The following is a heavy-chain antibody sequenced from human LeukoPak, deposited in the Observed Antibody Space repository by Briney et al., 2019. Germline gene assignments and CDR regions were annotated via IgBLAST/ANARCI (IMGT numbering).Heavy chain of an antibody. Sequence: SETLSLTCTVSGGSISSGGYYWSWIRQPPGKGLEWIGEINHSGSTNYNPSHKSRVTISVDTSKNQFSLKLSSVTAADTAVYYCARGHSDSSGFGGYWGQGTLVTVSS. CDR1: GGSISSGGYY. CDR2: INHSGST. V-gene: IGHV4-39*07. D-gene: IGHD3-22*01. CDR3: ARGHSDSSGFGGY. J-gene: IGHJ4*02.